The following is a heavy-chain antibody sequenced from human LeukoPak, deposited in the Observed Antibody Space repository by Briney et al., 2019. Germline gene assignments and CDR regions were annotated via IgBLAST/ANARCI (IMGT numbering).Heavy chain of an antibody. D-gene: IGHD4-17*01. V-gene: IGHV4-59*08. CDR2: IYYSGST. CDR1: GGSISSYY. J-gene: IGHJ4*02. Sequence: PSETLSLTCTVSGGSISSYYWSWIRQPPGKGLEWIGYIYYSGSTNYNPSLKSRVTISVDTSKNQFSLKLSSVTAADTAVYYCARHRYGDWGYWGQGTLVTVSS. CDR3: ARHRYGDWGY.